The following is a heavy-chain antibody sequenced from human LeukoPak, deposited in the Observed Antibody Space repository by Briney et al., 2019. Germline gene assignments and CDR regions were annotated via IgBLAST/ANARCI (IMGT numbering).Heavy chain of an antibody. V-gene: IGHV3-66*01. CDR2: IYSGGST. Sequence: PGGSLRLSCAASGFTVSSNYMSWVRQAPGKGLEWVSVIYSGGSTYYADSVEGRFTISRDNSKNTLYLQMNSLRAEDTAVYYCARGYCSGGSCYYGMDVWGQGTTVTVSS. CDR3: ARGYCSGGSCYYGMDV. J-gene: IGHJ6*02. D-gene: IGHD2-15*01. CDR1: GFTVSSNY.